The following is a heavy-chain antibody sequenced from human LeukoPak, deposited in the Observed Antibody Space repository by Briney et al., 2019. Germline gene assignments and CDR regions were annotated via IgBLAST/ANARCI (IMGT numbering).Heavy chain of an antibody. J-gene: IGHJ4*02. D-gene: IGHD5-12*01. CDR2: ISYDGSNK. Sequence: GRSLRLSCAASGFTFSNYGMHWVRQAPGKGLEWVAVISYDGSNKYYADSVKGRFTISRDNSKNTLYLQMNSLRAEDTAVYYCAKAEISGYENIDYWGQGTLVTVSS. CDR1: GFTFSNYG. CDR3: AKAEISGYENIDY. V-gene: IGHV3-30*18.